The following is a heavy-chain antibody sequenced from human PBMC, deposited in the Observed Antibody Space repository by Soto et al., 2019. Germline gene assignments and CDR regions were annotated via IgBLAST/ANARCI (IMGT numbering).Heavy chain of an antibody. CDR3: VKDLPPDPRQGAARTVKNDY. CDR2: SYYSGST. CDR1: GGSISSSSYY. D-gene: IGHD2-15*01. V-gene: IGHV4-39*02. Sequence: SDTLSLTCTVSGGSISSSSYYWGWIRQPPGKGLEWIGSSYYSGSTYYNPSLKSRVTISVDTSKNQFSLKLSSVTAADTAVYYCVKDLPPDPRQGAARTVKNDYWCQGTLVT. J-gene: IGHJ4*02.